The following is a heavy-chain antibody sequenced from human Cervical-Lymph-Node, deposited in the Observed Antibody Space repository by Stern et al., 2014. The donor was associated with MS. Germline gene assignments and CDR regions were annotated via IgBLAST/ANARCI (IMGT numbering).Heavy chain of an antibody. V-gene: IGHV1-2*02. CDR3: ARASTTANNYYDGVDV. CDR1: GYTFTDYY. CDR2: INPNNGGT. Sequence: QVQLVQSGAEVKNPGASVKVSCKASGYTFTDYYMQWMRQAPGQGLEWMGWINPNNGGTKSAQKFQAGVTMTRDTSTSTAYMELSRLRSDDTAIYYCARASTTANNYYDGVDVWGQGTTVTVTS. D-gene: IGHD1-1*01. J-gene: IGHJ6*02.